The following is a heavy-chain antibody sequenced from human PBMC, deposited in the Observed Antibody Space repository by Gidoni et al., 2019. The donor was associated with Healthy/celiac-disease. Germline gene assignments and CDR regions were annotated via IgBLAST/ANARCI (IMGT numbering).Heavy chain of an antibody. CDR2: ISGSGGST. V-gene: IGHV3-23*01. D-gene: IGHD4-17*01. J-gene: IGHJ3*02. Sequence: EVQLLESGGGLVQPGGSLRLSCAASGFTFSSYAMSWVRQAPGKGLEWVSAISGSGGSTYYADSVKSRFTISRDNSKNTLYLQMNSLRAEDTAVYYCAKDKGSTYGDYDGDAFDIWGQGTMVTVSS. CDR3: AKDKGSTYGDYDGDAFDI. CDR1: GFTFSSYA.